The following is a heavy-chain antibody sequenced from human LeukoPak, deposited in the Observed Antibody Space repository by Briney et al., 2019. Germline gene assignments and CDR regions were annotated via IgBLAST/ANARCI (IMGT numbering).Heavy chain of an antibody. CDR2: INHSGST. CDR3: AREQRYGSGSYYNWVYYYYMDV. Sequence: PSETLSLTCAVYGGSFSGHYWSWIRQPPGKGLEWIGEINHSGSTKYNPSLQSRVTISVDTSKNQFSLKLKSVTAADTAVYYCAREQRYGSGSYYNWVYYYYMDVWGKGTTVTVSS. D-gene: IGHD3-10*01. J-gene: IGHJ6*03. V-gene: IGHV4-34*01. CDR1: GGSFSGHY.